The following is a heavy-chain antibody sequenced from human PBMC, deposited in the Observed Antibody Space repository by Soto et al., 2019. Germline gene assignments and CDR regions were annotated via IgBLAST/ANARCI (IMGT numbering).Heavy chain of an antibody. J-gene: IGHJ6*02. CDR2: ISAYNGNT. CDR1: GYSFTTYA. V-gene: IGHV1-18*01. Sequence: GSVKVSCKASGYSFTTYALHWVRQAPGQRREWMGWISAYNGNTNYAQKLQGRVTMTTDTSTSTAYMELRRLRSDDTAMYSCARDGGGYVRPGYHYGLDVWGQGTTVTVSS. CDR3: ARDGGGYVRPGYHYGLDV. D-gene: IGHD5-12*01.